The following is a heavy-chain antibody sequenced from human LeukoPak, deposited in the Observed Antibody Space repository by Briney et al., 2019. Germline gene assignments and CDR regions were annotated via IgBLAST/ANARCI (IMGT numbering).Heavy chain of an antibody. D-gene: IGHD3-22*01. CDR2: INHSGST. V-gene: IGHV4-34*01. CDR3: APPPYYYETNGYSVA. J-gene: IGHJ5*02. Sequence: SETLSLTCAVYGGSFSGFHWNWIRQPPGKGLEWIGDINHSGSTHYNQSLTSRVTISVDPSKNQYSLTLTSVTAADTAVYYCAPPPYYYETNGYSVAWGQGTLVTVSS. CDR1: GGSFSGFH.